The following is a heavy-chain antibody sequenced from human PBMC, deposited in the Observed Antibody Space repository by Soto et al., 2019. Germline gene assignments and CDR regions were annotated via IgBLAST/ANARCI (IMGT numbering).Heavy chain of an antibody. J-gene: IGHJ6*02. V-gene: IGHV4-31*03. CDR3: ARARGDIVVVPAATYYYYYGMDV. D-gene: IGHD2-2*01. Sequence: PSETLSLTCTVSGGSISSGGYYWSWIRQHPGKGLEWIGYIYYSGSTYYNPSLKSRVTISVDTSKNQFSLKLSSVTAADTAAYYCARARGDIVVVPAATYYYYYGMDVWGQGTTVTVSS. CDR2: IYYSGST. CDR1: GGSISSGGYY.